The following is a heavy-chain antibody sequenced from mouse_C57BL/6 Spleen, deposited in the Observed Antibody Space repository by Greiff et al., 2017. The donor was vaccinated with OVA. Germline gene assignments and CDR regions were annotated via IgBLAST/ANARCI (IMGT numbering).Heavy chain of an antibody. J-gene: IGHJ2*01. CDR1: GYTFTSYG. CDR3: VYYGSSYDYFDY. CDR2: IYPRSGNT. V-gene: IGHV1-81*01. D-gene: IGHD1-1*01. Sequence: QVQLQQSGAELARPGASVKLSCKASGYTFTSYGISWVKQRTGQGLEWIGEIYPRSGNTYYNEKFKGKATLTADKSSSTAYMELRSLTSEDSAVYFCVYYGSSYDYFDYWGQGTTLTVSS.